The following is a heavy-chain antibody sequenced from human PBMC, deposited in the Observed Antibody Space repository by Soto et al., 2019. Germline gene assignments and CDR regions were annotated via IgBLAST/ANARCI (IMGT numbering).Heavy chain of an antibody. CDR1: GYTFASLA. J-gene: IGHJ4*02. CDR3: ARDGYGDYIGYYFDY. V-gene: IGHV1-3*01. D-gene: IGHD4-17*01. CDR2: INAGNGNT. Sequence: ASVKVSCKASGYTFASLAMHWVRQAPGQRLEWMGWINAGNGNTKYSQKFQGRVTITRDTSASTAYMELSSLRSEDTAVYYCARDGYGDYIGYYFDYWGQGPLVTVSS.